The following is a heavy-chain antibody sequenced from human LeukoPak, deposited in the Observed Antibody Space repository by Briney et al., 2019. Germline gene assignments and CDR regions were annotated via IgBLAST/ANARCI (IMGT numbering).Heavy chain of an antibody. CDR1: GYSFTSYW. CDR3: ARRGYCSSTSCYNWFDP. CDR2: IYPGDSDT. D-gene: IGHD2-2*01. Sequence: GESLKISCKGSGYSFTSYWIGWVRQMPGKGLEWMGIIYPGDSDTRYSPSFQGQVTISADKSISTAYLQWSSLRASDTAMYYCARRGYCSSTSCYNWFDPWGQGTLVTVSS. V-gene: IGHV5-51*01. J-gene: IGHJ5*02.